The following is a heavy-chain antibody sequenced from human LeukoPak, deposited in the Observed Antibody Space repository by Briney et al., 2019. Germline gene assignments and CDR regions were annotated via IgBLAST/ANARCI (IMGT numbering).Heavy chain of an antibody. CDR2: INHSGST. CDR1: GFTVSSNY. V-gene: IGHV4-34*01. D-gene: IGHD3-22*01. Sequence: PGGSLRLSCAASGFTVSSNYMSWVRQAPGKGLEWIGEINHSGSTNYNPSLKSRVTISVDTSKNQFSLKLSSVTAADTAVYYCARGRVITELWFFESLDYWGQGTLVTVSS. J-gene: IGHJ4*02. CDR3: ARGRVITELWFFESLDY.